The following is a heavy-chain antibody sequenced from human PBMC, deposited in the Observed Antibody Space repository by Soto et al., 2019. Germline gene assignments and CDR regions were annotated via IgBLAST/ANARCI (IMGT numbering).Heavy chain of an antibody. Sequence: EVQLVESGGGLEQPGGSLSVSCAAFGFTYNSYDMHWVRRVPGKALEWVSSMGGAGAREYAGSVKGRFIISRDNVNNSFYLQMDNLRAGDTAVYYCTRAEFGDGMDLWGQETQVTVS. CDR3: TRAEFGDGMDL. CDR2: MGGAGAR. V-gene: IGHV3-13*01. CDR1: GFTYNSYD. J-gene: IGHJ6*02. D-gene: IGHD3-10*01.